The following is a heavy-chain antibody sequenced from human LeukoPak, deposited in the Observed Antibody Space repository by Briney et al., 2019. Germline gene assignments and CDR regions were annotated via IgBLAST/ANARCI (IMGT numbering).Heavy chain of an antibody. CDR1: GFTFSSYS. D-gene: IGHD6-19*01. J-gene: IGHJ4*02. V-gene: IGHV3-48*04. Sequence: GGSLRLSCAASGFTFSSYSMNWVRQAPGKGLEWVSYISSSSSTIYYADSVKGRFTISRDNAKNSLYLQMNSLRAEDTAVYYCARDLRYSSGWYFDYWGQGTLVTVSS. CDR2: ISSSSSTI. CDR3: ARDLRYSSGWYFDY.